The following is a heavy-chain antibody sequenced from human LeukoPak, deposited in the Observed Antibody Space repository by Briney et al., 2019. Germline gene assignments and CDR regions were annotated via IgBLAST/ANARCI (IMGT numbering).Heavy chain of an antibody. D-gene: IGHD6-19*01. J-gene: IGHJ5*02. CDR3: AKDPVAEVWYNWFDP. CDR1: GFTFSSYA. Sequence: GGSLRLSCAASGFTFSSYAMSWVRQAPGKGLEWVSAISGSGGSTYYADSVKGRFTISRDNSKNTLYLQMNSLRAEDTAVYYCAKDPVAEVWYNWFDPWGQGTLVTVSS. CDR2: ISGSGGST. V-gene: IGHV3-23*01.